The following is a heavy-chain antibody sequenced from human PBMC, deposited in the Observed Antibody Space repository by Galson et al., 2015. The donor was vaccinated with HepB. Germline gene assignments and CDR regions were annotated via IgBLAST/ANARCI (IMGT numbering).Heavy chain of an antibody. V-gene: IGHV3-23*01. D-gene: IGHD1-26*01. CDR1: GFTFSTYS. J-gene: IGHJ2*01. Sequence: SLRLSCAASGFTFSTYSMSWVRQAPGKGLEWVSGISGSDDTTYYANSVKGRFTISRDNSKTTLFLQMNTLRGEDTAVYFCAKVGPPYYGASWYFDLWGRGTLVTVSS. CDR2: ISGSDDTT. CDR3: AKVGPPYYGASWYFDL.